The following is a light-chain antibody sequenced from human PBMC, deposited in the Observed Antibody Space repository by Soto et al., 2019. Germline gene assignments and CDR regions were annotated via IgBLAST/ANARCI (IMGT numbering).Light chain of an antibody. CDR1: QSVRSTF. CDR2: GAS. J-gene: IGKJ2*01. Sequence: VLPQSPDTLSLSPGHRATLSCRASQSVRSTFLAWYQQKAGQAPRLLIYGASNRAAGIPERFSGSASGTEFTLTISRLEPDDSAVYYCQQYHDSPMNTFGQGTKLQIK. V-gene: IGKV3-20*01. CDR3: QQYHDSPMNT.